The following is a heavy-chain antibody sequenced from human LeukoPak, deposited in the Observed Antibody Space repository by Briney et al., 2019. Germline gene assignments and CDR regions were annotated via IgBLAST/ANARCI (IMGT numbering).Heavy chain of an antibody. CDR1: GYTFTSYV. D-gene: IGHD4-17*01. CDR2: INTGNGNT. J-gene: IGHJ4*02. CDR3: ARVPTVISALWDY. Sequence: GASVKVSCKASGYTFTSYVLHWVRQAPGQRLEWMGWINTGNGNTKYSQKFQARVTITRDTSANTAYMELSSLRSEDTAVYYCARVPTVISALWDYWGQGTLVTVSS. V-gene: IGHV1-3*04.